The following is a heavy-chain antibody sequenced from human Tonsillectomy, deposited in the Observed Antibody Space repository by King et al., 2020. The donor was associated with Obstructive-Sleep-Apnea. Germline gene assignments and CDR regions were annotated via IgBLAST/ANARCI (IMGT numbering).Heavy chain of an antibody. V-gene: IGHV3-9*01. Sequence: VQLVESGGGLVQPGRSLRLSCEASGFTFDDYAMHWVRQAPGKGLEWVSAISWDSGSIGYADSVKGRFTISRDNAKNSLYLQMNGLRAEDTALYYCAKGKRGSTSWYFDSWGQGTLVTVSS. J-gene: IGHJ4*02. CDR3: AKGKRGSTSWYFDS. CDR1: GFTFDDYA. D-gene: IGHD2-2*01. CDR2: ISWDSGSI.